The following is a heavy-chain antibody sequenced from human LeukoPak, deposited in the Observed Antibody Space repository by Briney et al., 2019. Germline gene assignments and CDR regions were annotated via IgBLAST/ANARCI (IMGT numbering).Heavy chain of an antibody. CDR2: IYYSGST. Sequence: SETLSLTCTVSGGSISSYYWSWIRQPPGKGLEWIGYIYYSGSTNYNPSLKSRVTISVDTSKNQFSLKLSSVTAADTAVYYCARWGNGDYEYYFDYWGQGTLVTVSS. V-gene: IGHV4-59*12. CDR1: GGSISSYY. CDR3: ARWGNGDYEYYFDY. D-gene: IGHD4-17*01. J-gene: IGHJ4*02.